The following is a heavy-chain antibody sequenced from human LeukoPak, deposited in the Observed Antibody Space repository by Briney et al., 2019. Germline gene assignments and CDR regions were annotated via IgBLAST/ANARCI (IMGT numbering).Heavy chain of an antibody. J-gene: IGHJ4*02. CDR3: ARVVHYSSSWYGNWNDVGYFDY. CDR1: GYTFTSYG. Sequence: ASVNVSCKASGYTFTSYGISWVRQAPGQGLEWMGWISAYNGNTNYAQKLQGRVTMTTDTSTSTAYMELRSLRSDDTAVYYCARVVHYSSSWYGNWNDVGYFDYWGQGTLVTVSS. V-gene: IGHV1-18*01. CDR2: ISAYNGNT. D-gene: IGHD6-13*01.